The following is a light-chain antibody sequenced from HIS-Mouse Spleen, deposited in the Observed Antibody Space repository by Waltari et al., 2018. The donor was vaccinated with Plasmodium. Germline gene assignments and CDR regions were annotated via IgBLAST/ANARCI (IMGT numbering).Light chain of an antibody. CDR1: QSVSSN. CDR3: QQYNNWSFT. J-gene: IGKJ3*01. Sequence: EIAMTQSPATLSVSTGERATLSCRARQSVSSNLDWYPQKHGQAPRLIIYGASTRAPGIPARFSGSGSGTEFTLTISSLQSEDFAVYYCQQYNNWSFTFGPGTKVDIK. V-gene: IGKV3-15*01. CDR2: GAS.